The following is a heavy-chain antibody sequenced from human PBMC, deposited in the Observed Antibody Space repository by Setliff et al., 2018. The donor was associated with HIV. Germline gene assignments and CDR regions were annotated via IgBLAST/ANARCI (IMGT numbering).Heavy chain of an antibody. CDR3: AHTPVSRNQYFFDY. CDR1: GFSLSTSGVG. D-gene: IGHD3-9*01. Sequence: SGPTLVNPTQTLTLTCTFSGFSLSTSGVGVGWIRQPPGKALEWLGVIYWNNNKYYRPSLGSRLTVIRDASKNQVVLTMTNMDPLDTATYFCAHTPVSRNQYFFDYWGQGTLVTSPQ. V-gene: IGHV2-5*01. J-gene: IGHJ4*02. CDR2: IYWNNNK.